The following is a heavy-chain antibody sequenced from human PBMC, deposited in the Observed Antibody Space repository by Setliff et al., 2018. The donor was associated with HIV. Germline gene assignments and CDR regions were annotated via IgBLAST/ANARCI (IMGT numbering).Heavy chain of an antibody. D-gene: IGHD7-27*01. Sequence: GGSLRLSCAASGFAFSGHQMSWVRQAPGKGLEWVAKIKQDGSDKYYVDSVKGRFTISRDNAKNSLYLQMNSLRAEDTAMYYCAKARWGGKPYYFDYWGQGTLVTVSS. CDR3: AKARWGGKPYYFDY. CDR2: IKQDGSDK. J-gene: IGHJ4*02. CDR1: GFAFSGHQ. V-gene: IGHV3-7*01.